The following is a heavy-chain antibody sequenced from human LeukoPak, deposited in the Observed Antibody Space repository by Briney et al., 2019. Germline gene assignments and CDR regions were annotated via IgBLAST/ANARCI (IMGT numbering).Heavy chain of an antibody. V-gene: IGHV1-8*01. CDR1: GYTFTSYD. J-gene: IGHJ4*02. D-gene: IGHD4-11*01. Sequence: ASVKVSCKASGYTFTSYDINWVRQATGQGLEWMGWMNPNSGNTGYAQKIQGRVTMTRNTSISTAYMELSSLRSEDTAVYYCARGRSNDYSNPFDYWGQGTLVTVSS. CDR2: MNPNSGNT. CDR3: ARGRSNDYSNPFDY.